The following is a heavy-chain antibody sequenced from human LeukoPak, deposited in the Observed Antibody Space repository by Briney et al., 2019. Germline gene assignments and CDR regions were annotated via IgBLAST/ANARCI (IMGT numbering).Heavy chain of an antibody. Sequence: SETLSVTCAVSVGSISSGNWWTWVRQSPGKGLEWIGEIYHNGTLNYNPSLKSRVTISADSFKNHFSLKLTSVTAADTAVYYCATAPILRGEGGEHYKYGMDVWGQGTLVIVSS. V-gene: IGHV4-4*02. J-gene: IGHJ6*02. CDR3: ATAPILRGEGGEHYKYGMDV. CDR1: VGSISSGNW. CDR2: IYHNGTL. D-gene: IGHD2-2*02.